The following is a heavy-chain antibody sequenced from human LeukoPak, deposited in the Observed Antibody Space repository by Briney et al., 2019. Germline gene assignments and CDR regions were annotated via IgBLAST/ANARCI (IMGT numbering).Heavy chain of an antibody. D-gene: IGHD6-13*01. J-gene: IGHJ6*02. V-gene: IGHV3-74*01. CDR2: IDPDGSTT. CDR3: TRVQAGRAGLMDV. CDR1: GFALSSYW. Sequence: GGSLRLSCAASGFALSSYWMHWVRQAPGEGLVWVSRIDPDGSTTNYADSVKGRFTTSRDNAKNTLYLQMNSLRAEDTALYYCTRVQAGRAGLMDVWGRGTTVTVSS.